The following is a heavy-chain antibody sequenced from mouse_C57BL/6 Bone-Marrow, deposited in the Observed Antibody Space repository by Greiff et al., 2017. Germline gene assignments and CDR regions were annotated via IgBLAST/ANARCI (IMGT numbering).Heavy chain of an antibody. CDR1: GYTFTDYY. V-gene: IGHV1-84*01. CDR3: AREAYYYGSSPHWYFDV. Sequence: SGPELVKPGASVKISCKASGYTFTDYYINWVKQRPGQGLEWIGWIYPGSGNTKYNEKFKGKATLTVDTSSSTAYMQLSSLTSEDSAVYFCAREAYYYGSSPHWYFDVWGTGTTVTVSS. CDR2: IYPGSGNT. D-gene: IGHD1-1*01. J-gene: IGHJ1*03.